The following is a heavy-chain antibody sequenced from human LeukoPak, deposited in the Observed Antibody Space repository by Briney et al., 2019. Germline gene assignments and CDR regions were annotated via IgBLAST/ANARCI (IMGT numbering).Heavy chain of an antibody. D-gene: IGHD3-22*01. V-gene: IGHV4-59*01. Sequence: PSETLSLTCTVSGGSISCYYWSWIRQPPGKGLEWIGYIYYSGSTNYNPSLKSRVTISVDTSKNQFSLKLSSVTAADTAVYYCAAYYYDSSGYYNFDYWGQGTLVTVSS. J-gene: IGHJ4*02. CDR3: AAYYYDSSGYYNFDY. CDR2: IYYSGST. CDR1: GGSISCYY.